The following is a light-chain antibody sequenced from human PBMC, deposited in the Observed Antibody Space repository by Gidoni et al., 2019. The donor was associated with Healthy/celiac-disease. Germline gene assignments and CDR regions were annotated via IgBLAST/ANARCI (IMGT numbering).Light chain of an antibody. Sequence: DIQMTQSPSSLSASVGDRVTITCLASQSISSYLHWYQQKPGKAPKLLIYAASSLQSGVPSRFSGSGSGTDFTLTISSLQPEEVATYYCQQSYSTPLTFGPGTKVDIK. V-gene: IGKV1-39*01. CDR2: AAS. CDR1: QSISSY. CDR3: QQSYSTPLT. J-gene: IGKJ3*01.